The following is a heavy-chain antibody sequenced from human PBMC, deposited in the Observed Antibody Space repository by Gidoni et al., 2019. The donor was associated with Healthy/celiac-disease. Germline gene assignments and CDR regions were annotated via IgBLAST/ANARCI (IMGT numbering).Heavy chain of an antibody. CDR1: GGSISSYY. Sequence: QVQLQESGPGLVKPSETLSLTCTVSGGSISSYYWSWIRQPPGKGLEWIGYIYYSGRTNYNPSLKSRVTISVDTSKNQFSLKLSSVTAADTAVYYCARVRSGYYFDYWGQGTLVTVSS. J-gene: IGHJ4*02. D-gene: IGHD1-26*01. CDR2: IYYSGRT. CDR3: ARVRSGYYFDY. V-gene: IGHV4-59*01.